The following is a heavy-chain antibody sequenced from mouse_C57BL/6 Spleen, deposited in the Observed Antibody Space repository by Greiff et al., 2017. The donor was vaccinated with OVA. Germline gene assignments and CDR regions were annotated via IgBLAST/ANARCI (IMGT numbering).Heavy chain of an antibody. D-gene: IGHD2-5*01. CDR3: ARGSNYVSWFAY. Sequence: QVQLQQPGAELGRPGSSVKLSCKASGYTFTSYWMHWVKQRSIQGTEWIGNIDPSDSETHYNQKFKDKATLTVDKSSSTAYIQLSSLTSEDSAVYYGARGSNYVSWFAYWGQGTLVTVSA. CDR2: IDPSDSET. J-gene: IGHJ3*01. V-gene: IGHV1-52*01. CDR1: GYTFTSYW.